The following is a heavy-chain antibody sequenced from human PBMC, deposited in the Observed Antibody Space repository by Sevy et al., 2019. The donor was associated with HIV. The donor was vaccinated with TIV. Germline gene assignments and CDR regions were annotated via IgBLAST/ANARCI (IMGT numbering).Heavy chain of an antibody. D-gene: IGHD6-6*01. CDR2: ISSSSSYI. Sequence: GGSLRLSCAASGFTFSSYSMNWVRQAPGKGLEWVSSISSSSSYIYYAASLKGRFTISRDNAKNSLYLQMNSVRAEDTAEYYRARTSRSSSSGAFDIWGQGTMVTVSS. J-gene: IGHJ3*02. CDR3: ARTSRSSSSGAFDI. CDR1: GFTFSSYS. V-gene: IGHV3-21*01.